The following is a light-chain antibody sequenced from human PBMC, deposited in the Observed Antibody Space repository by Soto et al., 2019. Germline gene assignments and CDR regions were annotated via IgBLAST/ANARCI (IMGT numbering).Light chain of an antibody. J-gene: IGLJ2*01. Sequence: HSALTQPASVSGSPGQSITISCTGTSSDVGRYNLVSWYQQHPGKAPKLMIYDGSKRPSGVSNRFSGSKSGNTASLTISGLQAEDEADYYCCSYAGSSTVVFGGGTKLTVL. CDR3: CSYAGSSTVV. CDR2: DGS. CDR1: SSDVGRYNL. V-gene: IGLV2-23*01.